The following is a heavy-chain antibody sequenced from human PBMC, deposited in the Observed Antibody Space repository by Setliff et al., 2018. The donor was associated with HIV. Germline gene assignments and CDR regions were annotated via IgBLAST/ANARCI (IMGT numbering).Heavy chain of an antibody. CDR3: AAERIHYYGSGSYLASNY. CDR2: IYSSGST. CDR1: GGSISSGNYY. J-gene: IGHJ4*02. V-gene: IGHV4-61*09. D-gene: IGHD3-10*01. Sequence: PSETLSLTCTVSGGSISSGNYYWSWIRQPAGKGLEWIGHIYSSGSTSYNPSLKSRVTISVDTSKNQFSLKLSSVTAADTAVYYCAAERIHYYGSGSYLASNYWGQGTLVTVSS.